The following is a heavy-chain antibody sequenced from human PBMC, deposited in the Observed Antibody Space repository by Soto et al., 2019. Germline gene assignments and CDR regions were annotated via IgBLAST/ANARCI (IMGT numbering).Heavy chain of an antibody. CDR2: IEPSDSYT. V-gene: IGHV5-10-1*01. D-gene: IGHD3-3*01. J-gene: IGHJ6*02. CDR1: GDSFGSSR. CDR3: ARHYEYGMDV. Sequence: GXSLKISRKGSGDSFGSSRSSWVPQRPGRGLEWMGRIEPSDSYTNCGPSFQGHVTISADKSIGTAYLQWSGLKGSDTAMYYRARHYEYGMDVWGQGTTVTVSS.